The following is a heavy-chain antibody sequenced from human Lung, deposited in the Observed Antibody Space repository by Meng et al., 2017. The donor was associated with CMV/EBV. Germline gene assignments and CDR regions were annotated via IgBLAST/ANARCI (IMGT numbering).Heavy chain of an antibody. CDR3: ARGGGATAKDFYGMDV. CDR1: GFTFSDFY. D-gene: IGHD1-26*01. Sequence: SXKISXAASGFTFSDFYMSWIRQAPGKGLEWVANIGTSESSKYYVDSVKGRFTVSRDNTKNSLYLQMNTLTVEDTAAYYCARGGGATAKDFYGMDVWGQKTTVTVSS. V-gene: IGHV3-11*04. CDR2: IGTSESSK. J-gene: IGHJ6*01.